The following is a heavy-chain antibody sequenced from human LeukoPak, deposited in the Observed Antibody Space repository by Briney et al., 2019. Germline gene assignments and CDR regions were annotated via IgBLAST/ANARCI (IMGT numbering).Heavy chain of an antibody. CDR1: GYTFTGYY. V-gene: IGHV1-2*02. Sequence: ASVKVSCKASGYTFTGYYMHWVRQAPGQGLEWMGWINPNSGGTNYAQKFQGRVTMTRDTSISTAYMELSRLRSDDTAVYYCAREASLGGSGSYFGAFDIWGQGTMVTVSS. D-gene: IGHD3-10*01. CDR2: INPNSGGT. J-gene: IGHJ3*02. CDR3: AREASLGGSGSYFGAFDI.